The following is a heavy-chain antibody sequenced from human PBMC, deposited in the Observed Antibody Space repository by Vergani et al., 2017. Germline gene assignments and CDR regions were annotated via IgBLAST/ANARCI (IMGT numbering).Heavy chain of an antibody. Sequence: EVQLVESGGGLVQPGGSLRLSCAASGFTVSSNYMSWVRQAPGKGLEWVSVIYSGGSTYYADSVKGRFTISRDNSNNTLYLQMNSLRAEDTAVYYCAREVDAGVRYFDYWGQGTLVTVSS. J-gene: IGHJ4*02. V-gene: IGHV3-66*01. CDR1: GFTVSSNY. CDR3: AREVDAGVRYFDY. CDR2: IYSGGST. D-gene: IGHD2-15*01.